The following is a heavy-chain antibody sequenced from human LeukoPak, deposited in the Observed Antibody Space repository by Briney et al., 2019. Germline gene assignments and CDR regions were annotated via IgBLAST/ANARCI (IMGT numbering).Heavy chain of an antibody. J-gene: IGHJ4*02. D-gene: IGHD2-15*01. CDR3: AKQLGYCSDGSCYFPY. CDR1: GFTFSSSA. CDR2: ISNNGGYT. V-gene: IGHV3-23*01. Sequence: GGSLRLSCAASGFTFSSSAMSWVRQAPGKGLEWVSAISNNGGYTYYADSVQGRFTISRDNSKSTLCLQMNSLRAEDTAVYHCAKQLGYCSDGSCYFPYWGQGTLVTVSS.